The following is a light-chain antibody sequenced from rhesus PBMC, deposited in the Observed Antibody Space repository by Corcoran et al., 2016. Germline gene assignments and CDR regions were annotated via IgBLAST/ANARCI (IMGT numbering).Light chain of an antibody. CDR1: ENVNNS. Sequence: DIQMTQSPSSLSASVGDRVTITCRASENVNNSFNWYQQKPGKAPKLLIYKASTLQSGVPSRFSGSGSGTDYTFTISSLQPEDVATYYCQHGYGTPYSFGQGTKVEIK. CDR3: QHGYGTPYS. J-gene: IGKJ2*01. V-gene: IGKV1-74*01. CDR2: KAS.